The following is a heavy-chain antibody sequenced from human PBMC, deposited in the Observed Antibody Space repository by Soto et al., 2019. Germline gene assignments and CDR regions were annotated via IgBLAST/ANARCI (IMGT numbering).Heavy chain of an antibody. V-gene: IGHV4-61*01. CDR2: IDNSGST. CDR3: ARAAIVGTGFFDY. J-gene: IGHJ4*02. CDR1: GGSVSSGSYY. Sequence: QLQLQESGPGLVKPSETLSLTCTFSGGSVSSGSYYWNWIRQPPGKGLDWIGYIDNSGSTKYNRTLKSRVNVSVDTSKNNFSLKLNYVTAADKAVYYCARAAIVGTGFFDYWGLGTLVTVSS. D-gene: IGHD1-26*01.